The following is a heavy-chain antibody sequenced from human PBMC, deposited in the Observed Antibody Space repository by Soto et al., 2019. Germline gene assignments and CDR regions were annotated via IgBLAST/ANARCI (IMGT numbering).Heavy chain of an antibody. Sequence: GXSLRLSCAASGFAFSNAWLNWFRQAPVKGLEWVGRIKSKTDGGTTDYAAPVKGRFTVSGDDSKNTLYLQMNSLKTEDTAVYYCTTDGPHTYSIWGQGTLVTVSS. D-gene: IGHD2-21*01. J-gene: IGHJ4*02. CDR1: GFAFSNAW. CDR3: TTDGPHTYSI. CDR2: IKSKTDGGTT. V-gene: IGHV3-15*07.